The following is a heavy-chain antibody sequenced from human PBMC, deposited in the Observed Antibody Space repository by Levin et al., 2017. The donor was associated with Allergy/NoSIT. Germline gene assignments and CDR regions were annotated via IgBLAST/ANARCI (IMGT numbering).Heavy chain of an antibody. J-gene: IGHJ6*03. CDR1: GISVSGNY. CDR2: IYPGSST. Sequence: QPGGSLRLSCAVSGISVSGNYMSWVRQAPGKGLDWVSVIYPGSSTYYSDSVKGRFTISRDNSKNTLYLQMNSLRAEDTAVYFCARVRYEHNYYYYYMDVWGKGTTVTVSS. CDR3: ARVRYEHNYYYYYMDV. V-gene: IGHV3-53*01. D-gene: IGHD1-1*01.